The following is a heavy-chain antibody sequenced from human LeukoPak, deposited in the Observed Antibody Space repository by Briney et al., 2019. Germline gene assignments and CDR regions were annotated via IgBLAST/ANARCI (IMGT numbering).Heavy chain of an antibody. Sequence: PGGCRRLSCAVSGFTFRSYAMGWVRRAPAKGLERVSAISGRGGSTSYADSVKGRFTISRNNSKNTLYLQMNSLSAEDTDVYYCAKDDSGSYWGQGTLVTVSS. V-gene: IGHV3-23*01. D-gene: IGHD3-10*01. J-gene: IGHJ4*02. CDR1: GFTFRSYA. CDR2: ISGRGGST. CDR3: AKDDSGSY.